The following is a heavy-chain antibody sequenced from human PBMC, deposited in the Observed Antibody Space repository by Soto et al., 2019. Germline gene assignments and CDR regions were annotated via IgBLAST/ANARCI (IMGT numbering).Heavy chain of an antibody. CDR2: IKSKTDGGTT. J-gene: IGHJ5*02. V-gene: IGHV3-15*01. CDR3: TTGATGTSVSWFDP. Sequence: GGSLRLSCAASGFTLSNAWMSWVRQAPGKGLEWVGRIKSKTDGGTTDYAAPVKGRFTISRDDSKNTLYLQMNSLKTEDTAVYYCTTGATGTSVSWFDPWGQGTLVTVSS. D-gene: IGHD1-7*01. CDR1: GFTLSNAW.